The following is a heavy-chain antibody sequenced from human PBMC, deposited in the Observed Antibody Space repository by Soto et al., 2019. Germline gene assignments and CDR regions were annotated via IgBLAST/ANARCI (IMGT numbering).Heavy chain of an antibody. D-gene: IGHD6-13*01. CDR1: GFTFSSYA. J-gene: IGHJ6*02. CDR3: AKDKIAAAGIVYYYGMDV. V-gene: IGHV3-23*01. CDR2: ISGSGGST. Sequence: PGGSLRLSCAASGFTFSSYAMSWVRQAPGKGLEWVSAISGSGGSTYYADSVKGRFTISRDNSKNTLYLQMNSLRAEDTAVYYCAKDKIAAAGIVYYYGMDVWGQGTTVTVSS.